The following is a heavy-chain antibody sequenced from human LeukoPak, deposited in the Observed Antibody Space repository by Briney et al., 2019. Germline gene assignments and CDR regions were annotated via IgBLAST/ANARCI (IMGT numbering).Heavy chain of an antibody. J-gene: IGHJ4*02. Sequence: HSETLSLTCTVSGGFISSGGYYWSWIRQHPGKGLEWIGEIYHSGSTNYNPSLKSRVTISVDKSKNQFSLKLSSVTAADTAVYYCARIYPGWLAIDYWGQGTLVTVSS. CDR3: ARIYPGWLAIDY. D-gene: IGHD3-10*01. CDR1: GGFISSGGYY. V-gene: IGHV4-39*07. CDR2: IYHSGST.